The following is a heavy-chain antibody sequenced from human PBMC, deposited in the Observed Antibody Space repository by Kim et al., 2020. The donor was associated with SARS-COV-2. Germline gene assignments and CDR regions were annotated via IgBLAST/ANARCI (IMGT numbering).Heavy chain of an antibody. J-gene: IGHJ3*02. CDR1: GYTFTSYG. D-gene: IGHD6-6*01. CDR2: ISAYNGNT. Sequence: ASVKVSCKASGYTFTSYGISWVRQAPGQGLEWMGWISAYNGNTNYAQKLQGRVTMTTDTSTSTAYTELRSLRSDDTAVYYCATIYSSSSVLGAFDIWGQGTMVTVSS. CDR3: ATIYSSSSVLGAFDI. V-gene: IGHV1-18*01.